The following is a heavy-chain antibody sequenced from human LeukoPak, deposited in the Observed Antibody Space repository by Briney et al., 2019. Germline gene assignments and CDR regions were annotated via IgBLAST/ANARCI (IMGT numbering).Heavy chain of an antibody. CDR3: AREGRECSSTSCYTHYDAFDI. CDR1: GFTFSDYI. D-gene: IGHD2-2*02. Sequence: GGSLRLSCAASGFTFSDYILDWVRQAPGKGLEWVSVIYSGGSTYYADSVKGRFTISRDNSKNTLYLQMNNLRAEDTAVYYCAREGRECSSTSCYTHYDAFDIWGQGTMVTVSS. V-gene: IGHV3-66*02. CDR2: IYSGGST. J-gene: IGHJ3*02.